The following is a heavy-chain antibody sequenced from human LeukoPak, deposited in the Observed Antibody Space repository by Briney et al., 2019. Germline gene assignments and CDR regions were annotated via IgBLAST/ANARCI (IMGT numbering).Heavy chain of an antibody. CDR2: IIPIFGTA. CDR1: GYTFTSYY. V-gene: IGHV1-69*13. D-gene: IGHD3-10*01. CDR3: ARYYGSGSYVAPFDY. Sequence: EASVKVSCKASGYTFTSYYLHWVRQAPGQGLEWMGGIIPIFGTANYAQKFQGRVTITADESTSTAYMELSSLRSEDTAVYYCARYYGSGSYVAPFDYWGQGTLVTVSS. J-gene: IGHJ4*02.